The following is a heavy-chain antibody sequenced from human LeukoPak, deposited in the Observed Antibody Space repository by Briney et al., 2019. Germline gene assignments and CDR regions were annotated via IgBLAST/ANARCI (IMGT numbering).Heavy chain of an antibody. J-gene: IGHJ4*02. Sequence: GGSLRLSCAASGFNVSNNYMSWVRQAAGKGLEWVSVIYSGGGTYYADSVKGRFTISRHNSKNMLYLQMNSLRAEDTAVYYCARGKSVLDYWGQGTRVTV. D-gene: IGHD5/OR15-5a*01. CDR3: ARGKSVLDY. CDR2: IYSGGGT. V-gene: IGHV3-53*04. CDR1: GFNVSNNY.